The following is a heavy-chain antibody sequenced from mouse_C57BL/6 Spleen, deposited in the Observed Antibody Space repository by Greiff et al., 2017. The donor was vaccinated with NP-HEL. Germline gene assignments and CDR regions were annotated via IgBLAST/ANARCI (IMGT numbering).Heavy chain of an antibody. CDR3: AGKGYGSQYYFDY. Sequence: VQLQQSGPELVKPGASVKISCKASGYAFTSSWMNWVKQRPGKGLEWIGRIYPGDGDTNYNGKFKGKATLTVDKSSSTAYMQLSSLTSEDSAVYFCAGKGYGSQYYFDYWGQGTTLTVSS. CDR2: IYPGDGDT. V-gene: IGHV1-82*01. CDR1: GYAFTSSW. D-gene: IGHD1-1*01. J-gene: IGHJ2*01.